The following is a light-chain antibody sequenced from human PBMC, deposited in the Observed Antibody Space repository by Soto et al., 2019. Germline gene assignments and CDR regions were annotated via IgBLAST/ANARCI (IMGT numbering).Light chain of an antibody. V-gene: IGLV1-44*01. J-gene: IGLJ2*01. CDR1: SSNIGSNT. Sequence: QSVLTQTPSASRTPGQRVTISCSGSSSNIGSNTVNWYQQLPGTAPKLLIYSNSQRPSGVPDRFSGSKSGTSASLAISGLLSEDEAYYYCAAWADSLNGVVFGGGTKLTVL. CDR3: AAWADSLNGVV. CDR2: SNS.